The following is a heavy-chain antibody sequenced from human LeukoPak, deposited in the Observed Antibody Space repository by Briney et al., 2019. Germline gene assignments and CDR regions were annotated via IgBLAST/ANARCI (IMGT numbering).Heavy chain of an antibody. V-gene: IGHV1-18*01. D-gene: IGHD2-2*01. CDR1: GYTFTCYG. J-gene: IGHJ4*02. Sequence: ASVKVSCKASGYTFTCYGISWVRQAPGQGLEWMGWISAYNGNTNYAQKLQGRVTMTTDTSTSTAYMELRSLRSDDTAVYYCARDFLVVVPAAIGYDFWSGRRDYYFDYWGQGTLVTVSS. CDR3: ARDFLVVVPAAIGYDFWSGRRDYYFDY. CDR2: ISAYNGNT.